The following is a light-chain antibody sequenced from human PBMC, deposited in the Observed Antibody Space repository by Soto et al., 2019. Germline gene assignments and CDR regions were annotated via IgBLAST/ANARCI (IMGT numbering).Light chain of an antibody. V-gene: IGKV1-6*01. CDR2: AAS. CDR3: LQDHGVPLT. CDR1: QDISEA. J-gene: IGKJ4*01. Sequence: AIQMTQSPSSLSASVGDRVTITCRATQDISEALGWYQQKPGKAPKLLLHAASSLQSDVPSRFSGSGSGTDITLTISSLQTEDFATYFCLQDHGVPLTFGGGTKVEIK.